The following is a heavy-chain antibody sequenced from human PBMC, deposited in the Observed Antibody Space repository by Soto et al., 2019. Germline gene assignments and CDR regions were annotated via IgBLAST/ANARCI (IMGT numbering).Heavy chain of an antibody. Sequence: SQTLSLTCAISGGSVSSNSSAWNWIRHSPSRGLEWLGRTYYRSKWYNDYAVSVKSRITIKPDTSKNHFSLQLNSVTTDDTAVYYCARDRVRFPSLAGMEVWGQGTPVTFSS. CDR3: ARDRVRFPSLAGMEV. CDR1: GGSVSSNSSA. J-gene: IGHJ6*01. CDR2: TYYRSKWYN. D-gene: IGHD3-3*01. V-gene: IGHV6-1*01.